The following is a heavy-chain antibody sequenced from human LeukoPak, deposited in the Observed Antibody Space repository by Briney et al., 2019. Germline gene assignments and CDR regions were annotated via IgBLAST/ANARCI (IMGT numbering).Heavy chain of an antibody. CDR1: GFTFSSYG. V-gene: IGHV3-30*02. CDR2: IRYDGSNK. Sequence: PGGSLRLSCAASGFTFSSYGMHWVRQAPGKGLEWVAFIRYDGSNKYYADSVKGRFTISRDNSKNTLYLQMNSLRAEDTAVYYCAKVMRSSGWYPPGTDYWGQGTLVTVSS. D-gene: IGHD6-19*01. CDR3: AKVMRSSGWYPPGTDY. J-gene: IGHJ4*02.